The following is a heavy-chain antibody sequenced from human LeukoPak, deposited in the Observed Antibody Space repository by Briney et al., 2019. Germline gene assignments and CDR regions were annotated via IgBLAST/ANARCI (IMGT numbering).Heavy chain of an antibody. CDR2: ISAYNGNT. CDR3: ARDGSGRLATPQYYYGMDV. CDR1: GYTVTSYG. J-gene: IGHJ6*02. V-gene: IGHV1-18*01. D-gene: IGHD1-26*01. Sequence: GASVKVSCKASGYTVTSYGISWVRQAPGQGLEWMGWISAYNGNTNHAQKLQGRVTMTTDTSTSTAYMELRSLRSDDTAVYYCARDGSGRLATPQYYYGMDVWGQGTTVTVSS.